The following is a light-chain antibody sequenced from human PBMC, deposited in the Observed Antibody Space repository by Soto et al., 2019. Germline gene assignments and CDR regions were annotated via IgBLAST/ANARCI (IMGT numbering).Light chain of an antibody. CDR1: SSDVGSYNL. CDR3: CSYAGSSTFSAV. CDR2: EGS. Sequence: QSALTKPASVSGSPGQSITISCTGTSSDVGSYNLVSWYQQHPGKAPKLMIYEGSKRPSGVSNRFSGSKSGNTASLTISGLQAEDEADYYCCSYAGSSTFSAVFGGGTQLTVL. J-gene: IGLJ7*01. V-gene: IGLV2-23*03.